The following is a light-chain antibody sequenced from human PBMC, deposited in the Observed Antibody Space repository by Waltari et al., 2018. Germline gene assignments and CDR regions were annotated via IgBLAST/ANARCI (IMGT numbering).Light chain of an antibody. CDR2: EVT. J-gene: IGLJ2*01. Sequence: QSALTQPPSASRSPGQSVTISCTGTSSDVGASDDVSWYQQHPGKAPKLMIHEVTKRPSGVPDRFSGSKSGNTASLTVSGLQAEDEADYYCSSYASAGGSHVIFGGGTKLTVL. V-gene: IGLV2-8*02. CDR1: SSDVGASDD. CDR3: SSYASAGGSHVI.